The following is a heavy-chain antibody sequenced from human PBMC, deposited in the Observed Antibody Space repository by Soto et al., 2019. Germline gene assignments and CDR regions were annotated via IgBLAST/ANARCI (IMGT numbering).Heavy chain of an antibody. Sequence: QLQLQESGPGLVKPSETLSLTCTVSGGSISSSSYYWGWIRQPPGKGLEWIGSIYYSGSTYYNPSLKSRVTISVDTSKNQFSLKLSSVTAADTAVYYCASPLQDTYYYYYGMDVWGQGTTVTVSS. J-gene: IGHJ6*02. V-gene: IGHV4-39*01. CDR1: GGSISSSSYY. CDR2: IYYSGST. D-gene: IGHD2-15*01. CDR3: ASPLQDTYYYYYGMDV.